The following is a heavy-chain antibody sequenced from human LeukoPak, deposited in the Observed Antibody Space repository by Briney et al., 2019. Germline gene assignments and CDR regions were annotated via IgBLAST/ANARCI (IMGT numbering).Heavy chain of an antibody. Sequence: PGGSLRLSCAASGFTVSSDYISWVRQAPGKGLEWVSVIYRGGSTYYADSVKGRFTISRDNAKNSLYLQMNSLRAEDTAVYYCAELGITMIGGVWGKGTTVTISS. V-gene: IGHV3-66*01. CDR1: GFTVSSDY. CDR2: IYRGGST. J-gene: IGHJ6*04. D-gene: IGHD3-10*02. CDR3: AELGITMIGGV.